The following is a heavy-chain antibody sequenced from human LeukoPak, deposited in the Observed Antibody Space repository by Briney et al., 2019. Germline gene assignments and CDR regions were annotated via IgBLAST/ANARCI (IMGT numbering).Heavy chain of an antibody. Sequence: GGSLRLSCVVSGIPFSDYYMNWIRQTPGKGLEWISYISASSSYTDYADSVKGRFTISRDNAQNALFLQMNRLRVEDTAVYYCAAGTAADYWGQGTLVTVSS. CDR2: ISASSSYT. D-gene: IGHD6-13*01. J-gene: IGHJ4*02. CDR1: GIPFSDYY. V-gene: IGHV3-11*03. CDR3: AAGTAADY.